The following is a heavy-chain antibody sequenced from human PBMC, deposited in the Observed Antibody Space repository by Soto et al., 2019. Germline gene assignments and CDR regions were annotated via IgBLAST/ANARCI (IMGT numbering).Heavy chain of an antibody. D-gene: IGHD6-19*01. V-gene: IGHV3-66*01. Sequence: GGSLRLSCAASGFTVSSNYMNWVRQAPGKGLEWVSVIYSGGSTYYADSVKGRFTISRDNSKNTLSLHMNSLRAEDTAVYYCARDSPGPVVGPYYYYGMDVWGQGTTVTVSS. CDR1: GFTVSSNY. J-gene: IGHJ6*02. CDR3: ARDSPGPVVGPYYYYGMDV. CDR2: IYSGGST.